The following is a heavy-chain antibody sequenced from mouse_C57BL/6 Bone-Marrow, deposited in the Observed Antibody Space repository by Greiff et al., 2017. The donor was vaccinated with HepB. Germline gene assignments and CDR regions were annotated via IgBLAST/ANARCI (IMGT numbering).Heavy chain of an antibody. CDR1: GYTFTSYG. V-gene: IGHV1-81*01. Sequence: VQLQQSGPELVRPGASVKLSCKASGYTFTSYGISWVKQRTGQGLEWIGEIYPRSGNTYYNEKFKGKATLTADKSSSTAYMVLRSLTSEDSAVYFCARGATVVASYWYFDVWGTGTTVTVSS. CDR3: ARGATVVASYWYFDV. CDR2: IYPRSGNT. J-gene: IGHJ1*03. D-gene: IGHD1-1*01.